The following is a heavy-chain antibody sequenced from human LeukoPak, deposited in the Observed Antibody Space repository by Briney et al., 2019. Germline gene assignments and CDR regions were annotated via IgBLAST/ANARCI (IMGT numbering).Heavy chain of an antibody. J-gene: IGHJ3*02. V-gene: IGHV4-34*01. CDR1: GGSFSGYY. CDR2: INHSGST. CDR3: ASQPRDSSSWYGRDDAFDI. Sequence: SETLSLTCAVYGGSFSGYYWSWIRQPPGKGLEWIGEINHSGSTNYNPSLKSRVTISVDTSKNQVSLKLSSVTAADTAVYYCASQPRDSSSWYGRDDAFDIWGQGTMVTVSS. D-gene: IGHD6-13*01.